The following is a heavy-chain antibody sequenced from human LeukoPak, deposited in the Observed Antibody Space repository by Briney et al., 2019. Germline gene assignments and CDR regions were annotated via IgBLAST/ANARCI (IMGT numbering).Heavy chain of an antibody. D-gene: IGHD3-10*01. CDR3: ARDRAAMVRGVKYYYYGMDV. Sequence: GGSLILSCAASGFTFSSYAMHWVRQAPGKGLEYVSAISSNGGSTYYANSVKGRFTISRDNSKNTLYLQMGSQRAEDMAVYYCARDRAAMVRGVKYYYYGMDVWGQGTTVTVSS. CDR1: GFTFSSYA. V-gene: IGHV3-64*01. CDR2: ISSNGGST. J-gene: IGHJ6*02.